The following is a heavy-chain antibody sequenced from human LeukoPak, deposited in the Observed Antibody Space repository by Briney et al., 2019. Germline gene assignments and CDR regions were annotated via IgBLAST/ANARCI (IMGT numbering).Heavy chain of an antibody. J-gene: IGHJ5*02. CDR3: ARMGKTLLTGSLNWFDP. D-gene: IGHD3-9*01. Sequence: ASVKVSCKASGYTFTSYDINWVRQATGQGLEWMGWMNPNSGNTGYAQKFQGRVTMTRNTSISTAYMELSSLRSEDTAVYYCARMGKTLLTGSLNWFDPWGQGTLVTVSS. V-gene: IGHV1-8*02. CDR1: GYTFTSYD. CDR2: MNPNSGNT.